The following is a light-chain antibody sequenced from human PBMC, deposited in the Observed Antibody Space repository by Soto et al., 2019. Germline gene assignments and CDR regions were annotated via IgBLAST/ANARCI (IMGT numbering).Light chain of an antibody. J-gene: IGKJ4*01. CDR1: QRVSRD. V-gene: IGKV3-20*01. Sequence: EVVMKQSPAALSVSTGERVTLSCRASQRVSRDLAWYQQKPGQAPRPLIYGASSRASGIPDRFSGSGSGTDFTLTITRLEPEDFAVYYCQQYGSSPLTFGGGAKVDIK. CDR2: GAS. CDR3: QQYGSSPLT.